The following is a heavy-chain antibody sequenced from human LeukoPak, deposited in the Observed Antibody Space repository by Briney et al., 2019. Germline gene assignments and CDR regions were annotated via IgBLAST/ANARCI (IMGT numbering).Heavy chain of an antibody. V-gene: IGHV4-30-2*01. J-gene: IGHJ3*02. Sequence: SETLSLTCAVSGGSISSGGYYWSWIRQPPGKGLEWIGNIYHSGSTYYNPSLKSRVTISVDRSNNQFSLKLTSVTAVDTAVYYCARAFPFDDYGDPDAFDIWGQGTMVAVSS. CDR1: GGSISSGGYY. CDR3: ARAFPFDDYGDPDAFDI. CDR2: IYHSGST. D-gene: IGHD4-17*01.